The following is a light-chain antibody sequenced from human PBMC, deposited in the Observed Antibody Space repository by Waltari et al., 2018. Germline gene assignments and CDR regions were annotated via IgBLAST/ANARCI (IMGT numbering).Light chain of an antibody. Sequence: DIQMTPSPSSLSASVGDTVTITCRASQAISNNLAWVQQKPGKAPKSLIYGAFILQSGVPSRFSGSGSETDFTLTISRLQPEDFATYYCQHYNTYPYTFGQGTKLEIK. CDR1: QAISNN. CDR2: GAF. J-gene: IGKJ2*01. CDR3: QHYNTYPYT. V-gene: IGKV1-16*01.